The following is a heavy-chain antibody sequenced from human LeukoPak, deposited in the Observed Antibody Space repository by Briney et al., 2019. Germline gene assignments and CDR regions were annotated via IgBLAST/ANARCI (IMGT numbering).Heavy chain of an antibody. CDR1: GFTVRNNY. V-gene: IGHV3-66*01. Sequence: GWSLRLSRAASGFTVRNNYMRELGPPPAKGLEGVSVIYSGGYTDYANSVKGRVAISRDNSKITLYHQMNSLRAENTAVYYCARDLHYFDWLLSHYYYFYGMDVWGQGTTVTVSS. CDR3: ARDLHYFDWLLSHYYYFYGMDV. D-gene: IGHD3-9*01. J-gene: IGHJ6*02. CDR2: IYSGGYT.